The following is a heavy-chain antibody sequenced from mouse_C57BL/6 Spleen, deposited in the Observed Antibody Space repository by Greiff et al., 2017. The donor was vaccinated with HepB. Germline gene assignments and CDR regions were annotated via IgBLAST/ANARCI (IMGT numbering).Heavy chain of an antibody. CDR2: ISSGSSTI. CDR3: ASPYYYGSREDWYFDV. CDR1: GFTFSDYG. V-gene: IGHV5-17*01. J-gene: IGHJ1*03. D-gene: IGHD1-1*01. Sequence: EVHLVESGGGLVKPGGSLKLSCAASGFTFSDYGMHWVRQAPEKGLEWVAYISSGSSTIYYADTVKGRFTISRDNAKNTLFLQMTSLRSEDTAMYYCASPYYYGSREDWYFDVWGTGTTVTVSS.